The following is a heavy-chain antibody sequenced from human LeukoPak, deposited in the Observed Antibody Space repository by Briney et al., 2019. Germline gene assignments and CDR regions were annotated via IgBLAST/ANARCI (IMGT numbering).Heavy chain of an antibody. J-gene: IGHJ6*02. D-gene: IGHD3-22*01. CDR2: IIPIFGIA. Sequence: GSSVKVSCKASGGTFSSYAISWVRQAPGQGLEWMGRIIPIFGIANYAQKFQGRVTITADKSTSTAYMELSSLRSGDTAVYYCARVYYDSSGYGEFSYYGMDVWGQGTTVTVSS. CDR1: GGTFSSYA. V-gene: IGHV1-69*04. CDR3: ARVYYDSSGYGEFSYYGMDV.